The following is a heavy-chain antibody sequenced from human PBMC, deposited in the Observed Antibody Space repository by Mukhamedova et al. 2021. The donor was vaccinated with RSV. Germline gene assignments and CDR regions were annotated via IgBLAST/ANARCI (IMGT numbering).Heavy chain of an antibody. V-gene: IGHV3-30*18. CDR1: GFTFSSYG. CDR2: ISYDGRNK. J-gene: IGHJ4*02. Sequence: GFTFSSYGFHWVRQAPGKGLEWVAIISYDGRNKYYADPVTGRFTISRDNSMNTLYLQLNSLRAEDTAVYYCAKDPSLRVTLDYWGQ. CDR3: AKDPSLRVTLDY.